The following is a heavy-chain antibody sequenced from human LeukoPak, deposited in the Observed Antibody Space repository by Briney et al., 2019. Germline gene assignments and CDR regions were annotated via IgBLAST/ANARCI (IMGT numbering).Heavy chain of an antibody. V-gene: IGHV4-39*01. CDR1: GGSISSSSYY. CDR3: VRYCSSTSCLVRPSDGMDV. D-gene: IGHD2-2*01. CDR2: IYYSGST. J-gene: IGHJ6*02. Sequence: SETLSLTCTVSGGSISSSSYYWGWIRQPPGKGLEWIGSIYYSGSTYYNPSLKSRVTISVDTSKNQFSLKLSSVTAADTAVYYCVRYCSSTSCLVRPSDGMDVWGQGTTVTVPS.